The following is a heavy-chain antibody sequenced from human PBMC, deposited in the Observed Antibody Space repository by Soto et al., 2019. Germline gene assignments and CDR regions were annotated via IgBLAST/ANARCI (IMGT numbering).Heavy chain of an antibody. CDR2: ISYDGSNK. D-gene: IGHD6-19*01. CDR3: AKDPSIAVAGTGLDP. CDR1: GFTFSSYG. Sequence: GGSLRLSCAASGFTFSSYGMHWVRQAPGKGLYWVAVISYDGSNKYYADSVKGRFTISRDNSKNTLYLQMNSLRAEDTSVYYCAKDPSIAVAGTGLDPWGQGTLVTVSS. J-gene: IGHJ5*02. V-gene: IGHV3-30*18.